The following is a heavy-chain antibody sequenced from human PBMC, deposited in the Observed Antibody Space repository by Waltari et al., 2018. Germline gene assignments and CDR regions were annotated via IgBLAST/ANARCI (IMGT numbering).Heavy chain of an antibody. CDR2: IYHSGRT. CDR1: GGSISSKNW. Sequence: QVQLQESGPGLVKPSGTLSLTCAVSGGSISSKNWWSWVRQPPGKGLEWIGEIYHSGRTNYNPTLKSRVTISVDKSKNHFSVKVASVTAADPAVYYCARGDDYGDLDAFDIWGQGTMVTVSS. J-gene: IGHJ3*02. CDR3: ARGDDYGDLDAFDI. D-gene: IGHD4-17*01. V-gene: IGHV4-4*02.